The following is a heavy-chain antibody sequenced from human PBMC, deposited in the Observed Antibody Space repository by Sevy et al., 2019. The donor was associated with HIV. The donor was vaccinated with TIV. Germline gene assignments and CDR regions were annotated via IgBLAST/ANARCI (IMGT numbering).Heavy chain of an antibody. V-gene: IGHV3-7*01. CDR1: GFTFSSYW. J-gene: IGHJ6*02. Sequence: GGSLRLSCAASGFTFSSYWMSWVRQAPGKGLEWVANIKQDGSEKYYVDSVKGRFTISRDNAKNSLYLQMNSLRAKDTAVYYCARENVGSAGAYYGMDVWGQGTTVTVSS. CDR3: ARENVGSAGAYYGMDV. D-gene: IGHD6-25*01. CDR2: IKQDGSEK.